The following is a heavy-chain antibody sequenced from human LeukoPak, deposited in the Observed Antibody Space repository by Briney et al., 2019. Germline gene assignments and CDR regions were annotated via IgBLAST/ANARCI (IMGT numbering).Heavy chain of an antibody. D-gene: IGHD1-26*01. V-gene: IGHV3-7*01. CDR1: GFPFNVQT. CDR2: MRQDGSEI. Sequence: HSGGSLRLSCAASGFPFNVQTMSWVRQAPGKGLDWVASMRQDGSEIYYVDSVKGRFTISSDNPKNSLYLQMNSLRAEDTAVYYCARGGATRGRFENWGQGTLVTVSS. CDR3: ARGGATRGRFEN. J-gene: IGHJ4*02.